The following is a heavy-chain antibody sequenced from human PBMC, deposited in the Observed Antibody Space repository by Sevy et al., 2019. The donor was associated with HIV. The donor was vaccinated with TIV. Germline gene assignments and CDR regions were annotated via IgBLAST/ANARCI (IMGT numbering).Heavy chain of an antibody. CDR1: GFTFSSYS. CDR2: ISSSSSYI. D-gene: IGHD4-17*01. V-gene: IGHV3-21*01. Sequence: GGSLRLSCAASGFTFSSYSMNWVRQAPGKGLEWVSSISSSSSYIYYADSVKGRFTISRDNAKNSLYLQMNSLRAEDTAVYYCATDDYGDYEENWKLDYWGQGTLVTVSS. CDR3: ATDDYGDYEENWKLDY. J-gene: IGHJ4*02.